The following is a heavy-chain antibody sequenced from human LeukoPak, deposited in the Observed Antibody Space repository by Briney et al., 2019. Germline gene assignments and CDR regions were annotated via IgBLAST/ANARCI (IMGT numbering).Heavy chain of an antibody. J-gene: IGHJ4*01. Sequence: INQDGYETSYVDSVKGPFPISRDHAKDSLYLQMNSLRADDTAIYYCARDKIVGPTTLDYSGQGPLFTVSS. CDR2: INQDGYET. V-gene: IGHV3-7*01. D-gene: IGHD1-26*01. CDR3: ARDKIVGPTTLDY.